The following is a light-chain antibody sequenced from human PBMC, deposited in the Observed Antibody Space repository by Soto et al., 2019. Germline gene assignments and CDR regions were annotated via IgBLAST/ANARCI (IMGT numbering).Light chain of an antibody. CDR1: QGISNF. V-gene: IGKV1-9*01. CDR2: GAS. CDR3: QQTYSDIP. Sequence: IQLTQSPSSLSASVGNRVTITCRASQGISNFLAWYQQKPGKAPKLLIYGASTLHDGVPSRFSGSGSGADFTLTISGLQPEDFASDHCQQTYSDIPFGGGTKGDIK. J-gene: IGKJ4*01.